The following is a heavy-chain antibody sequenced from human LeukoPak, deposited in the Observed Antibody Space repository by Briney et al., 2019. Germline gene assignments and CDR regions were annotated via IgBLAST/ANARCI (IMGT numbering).Heavy chain of an antibody. D-gene: IGHD6-19*01. CDR2: IWYDGSNK. CDR1: GFTFSSYG. V-gene: IGHV3-33*01. CDR3: AGSIAVAGTIDY. J-gene: IGHJ4*02. Sequence: GRSLRLSCAASGFTFSSYGMHWVRQALGKGLEWVAVIWYDGSNKYYADSVKGRFTISRDNSKNTLYLQMNSLRAEDTAVYYCAGSIAVAGTIDYWGQGTLVTVSS.